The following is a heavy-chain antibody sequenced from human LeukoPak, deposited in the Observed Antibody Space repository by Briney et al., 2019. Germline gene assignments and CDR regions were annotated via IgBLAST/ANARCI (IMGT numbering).Heavy chain of an antibody. J-gene: IGHJ4*02. V-gene: IGHV3-23*01. Sequence: GSLRLSCTASGFTFNNYAMTWVRQAPGKGLEWVSAITGSGAYTNYADSVKGRFTISRDNSKNTIFLQMNSLRAEDTAIHYCAKRSATSSGYFDFWGRGTLVTVSS. D-gene: IGHD3-22*01. CDR3: AKRSATSSGYFDF. CDR2: ITGSGAYT. CDR1: GFTFNNYA.